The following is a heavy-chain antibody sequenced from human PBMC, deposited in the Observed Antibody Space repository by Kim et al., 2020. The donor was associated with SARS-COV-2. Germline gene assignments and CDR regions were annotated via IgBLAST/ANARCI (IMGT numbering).Heavy chain of an antibody. CDR2: IIPILGIA. V-gene: IGHV1-69*04. CDR1: GGTFSSYA. J-gene: IGHJ3*02. Sequence: SVKVSCKASGGTFSSYAISWVRQAPGQGLEWMGRIIPILGIANYAQKFQGRVTITADKSTSTAYMELSSLRSEDTAVYYCARDRYDYVWGSYRPPYAFDIWGQGTMVTVSS. CDR3: ARDRYDYVWGSYRPPYAFDI. D-gene: IGHD3-16*02.